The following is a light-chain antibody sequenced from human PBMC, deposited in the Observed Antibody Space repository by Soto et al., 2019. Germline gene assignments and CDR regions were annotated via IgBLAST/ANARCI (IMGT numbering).Light chain of an antibody. J-gene: IGKJ4*01. CDR2: WAS. CDR3: QQYSTRPALT. V-gene: IGKV4-1*01. Sequence: DIVMTQSPDSLAVSLGERATINCKSSQSLLYSSNNKNYLAWYQQKPGQPPKLLIYWASTRESGVPDRFSGSGSETDFTLTISSLQAEDVAVYYCQQYSTRPALTFGGGTKVEIK. CDR1: QSLLYSSNNKNY.